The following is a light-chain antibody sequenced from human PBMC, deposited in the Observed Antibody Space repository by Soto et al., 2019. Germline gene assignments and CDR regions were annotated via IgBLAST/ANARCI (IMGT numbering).Light chain of an antibody. J-gene: IGKJ1*01. CDR3: QQYVSSVT. Sequence: EIVLTQSPGSLSLSPGERATLSCRASQSVDSSFFAWYQQKPGQAPRLLIYGASNRATGIPDRFSGSGSGTDFTLTSSRLEPEDFAVYYCQQYVSSVTFGQGTKVEIK. V-gene: IGKV3-20*01. CDR2: GAS. CDR1: QSVDSSF.